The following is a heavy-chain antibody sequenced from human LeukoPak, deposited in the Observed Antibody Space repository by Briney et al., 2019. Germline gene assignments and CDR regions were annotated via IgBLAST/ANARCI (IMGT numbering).Heavy chain of an antibody. CDR2: IYYSGST. CDR3: ARDGSIRGYYYGMDV. D-gene: IGHD1-26*01. Sequence: XVSGGSISSXXXSWIRQPPGKXXEXIGYIYYSGSTNYNPSLKSRVTISVDRSKNQFSLKLSSVTAADTAVYYCARDGSIRGYYYGMDVWGQGTTVTVSS. V-gene: IGHV4-59*12. J-gene: IGHJ6*02. CDR1: GGSISSXX.